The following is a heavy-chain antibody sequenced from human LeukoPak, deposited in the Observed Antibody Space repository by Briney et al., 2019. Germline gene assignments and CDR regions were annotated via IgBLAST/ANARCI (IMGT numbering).Heavy chain of an antibody. CDR1: GDSISSGDYY. Sequence: NPSETLSLTCTVSGDSISSGDYYWSWIRQPAGKGLEWIGRISSSGSTNYNPSLKSRVTISVDTSKNQFSLKLSSVTAADTAVYYCATLRMDVWGKGTTVTVSS. CDR2: ISSSGST. CDR3: ATLRMDV. V-gene: IGHV4-61*02. J-gene: IGHJ6*04.